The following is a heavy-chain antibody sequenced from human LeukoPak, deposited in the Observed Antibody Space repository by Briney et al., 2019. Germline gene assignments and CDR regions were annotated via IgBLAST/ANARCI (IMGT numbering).Heavy chain of an antibody. CDR1: GYTFTSYD. CDR2: MNPNSGNT. V-gene: IGHV1-8*01. J-gene: IGHJ4*02. CDR3: AREGGVRFLEWLLFPPDH. Sequence: ASVKVSCKASGYTFTSYDINWVRQATGQGLEWMGWMNPNSGNTGYAQKFQGRVTMTRNTSISTAYMELSSLRSEDTAVYYCAREGGVRFLEWLLFPPDHWGQGTLVTVSS. D-gene: IGHD3-3*01.